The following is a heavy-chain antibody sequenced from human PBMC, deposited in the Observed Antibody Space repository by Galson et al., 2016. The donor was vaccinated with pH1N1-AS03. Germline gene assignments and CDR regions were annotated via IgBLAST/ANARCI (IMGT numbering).Heavy chain of an antibody. CDR3: ARHRQSETYSKAFDI. CDR1: GYDFINYW. D-gene: IGHD2-15*01. V-gene: IGHV5-51*01. CDR2: IDPRDSDT. J-gene: IGHJ3*02. Sequence: QSGAEVKKPGESLKISCKASGYDFINYWIGWVRQMPGRGLEWMGVIDPRDSDTRYSPSFQVQVTISADKSITTAHLQWDSLKASDTGMYFCARHRQSETYSKAFDIWGQGTMVTVSS.